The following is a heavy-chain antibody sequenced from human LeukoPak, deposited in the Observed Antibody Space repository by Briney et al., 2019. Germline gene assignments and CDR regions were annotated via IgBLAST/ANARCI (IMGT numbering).Heavy chain of an antibody. CDR1: GFTFSSYG. D-gene: IGHD2-15*01. Sequence: GRSLRLSCVASGFTFSSYGMHWVRQAPGKGLEGVAVISYDGSNKYYEDSVKGRFTISRDNSKNTLYLQMNSLRAEDTAVYYCAKGYCSGGSCYSVGDFDYWGQGTLVTVSS. J-gene: IGHJ4*02. V-gene: IGHV3-30*18. CDR3: AKGYCSGGSCYSVGDFDY. CDR2: ISYDGSNK.